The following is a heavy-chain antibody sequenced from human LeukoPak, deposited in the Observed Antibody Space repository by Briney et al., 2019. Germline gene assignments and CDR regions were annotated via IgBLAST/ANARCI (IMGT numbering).Heavy chain of an antibody. CDR1: GGIFSSCD. J-gene: IGHJ4*02. V-gene: IGHV1-69*13. CDR3: ALQPRYFDWFLV. Sequence: SVKVSCKASGGIFSSCDINWVRQAPGQGLEWMGGIIPIFGTANYAQKFQGRVTITADESTSTAYMELSSLRSEDTAVYYCALQPRYFDWFLVWGQGTLVTVSS. D-gene: IGHD3-9*01. CDR2: IIPIFGTA.